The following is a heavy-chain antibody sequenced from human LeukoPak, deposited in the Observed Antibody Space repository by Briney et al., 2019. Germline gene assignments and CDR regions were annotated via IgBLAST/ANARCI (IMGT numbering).Heavy chain of an antibody. Sequence: GESLKISCAASGFTFSSYAVSWVRQAPGKGLEWVSAISGSGGSTYYADSVKGRFTISRDNSKNTLYLQMNSLRAEDTAVYYCAKDLFREELPNAFDIWGQGTMVTVSS. CDR3: AKDLFREELPNAFDI. J-gene: IGHJ3*02. V-gene: IGHV3-23*01. D-gene: IGHD1-7*01. CDR2: ISGSGGST. CDR1: GFTFSSYA.